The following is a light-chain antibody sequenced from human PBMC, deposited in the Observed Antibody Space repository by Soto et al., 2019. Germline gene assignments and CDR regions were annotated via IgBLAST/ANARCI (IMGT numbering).Light chain of an antibody. Sequence: QSLLTQPPSASGTPGQRVTISCSGTNSNIRSNPVNWYQQFPGAAPKVLVYKNNKRPSGVPDRFSGSKSGTAASLTISGLQSEDEADYYCAAWDDRLNGVVFGGATKVTVL. J-gene: IGLJ2*01. CDR1: NSNIRSNP. CDR3: AAWDDRLNGVV. V-gene: IGLV1-44*01. CDR2: KNN.